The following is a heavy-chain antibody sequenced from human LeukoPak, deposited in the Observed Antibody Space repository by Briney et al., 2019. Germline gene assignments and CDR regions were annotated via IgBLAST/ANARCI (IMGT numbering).Heavy chain of an antibody. CDR2: INPSGGST. D-gene: IGHD2-15*01. J-gene: IGHJ4*02. CDR3: ATREGSSYHHYNSDYYFDY. Sequence: ASVKVSCKASGYTVTSYYMHLVRQAPGQGLEWMGIINPSGGSTSYAQKFQGRVTMTRDTSTSTVYMELSSLRSEDTAVYYCATREGSSYHHYNSDYYFDYWGQGTLVTVSS. V-gene: IGHV1-46*01. CDR1: GYTVTSYY.